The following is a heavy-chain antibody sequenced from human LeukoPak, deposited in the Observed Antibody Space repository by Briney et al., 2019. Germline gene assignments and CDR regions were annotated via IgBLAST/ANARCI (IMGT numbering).Heavy chain of an antibody. J-gene: IGHJ5*02. CDR1: GYTFTSYA. Sequence: ASVKVSCKASGYTFTSYAMNWVRQATGQGLEWMGWINTNTGNPTYAQGFTGRFVFSLDASVSTAYLQISSLKAEDTAVYYCARDKWGFYNWFDPWGQGTLVTVSS. CDR3: ARDKWGFYNWFDP. D-gene: IGHD7-27*01. V-gene: IGHV7-4-1*02. CDR2: INTNTGNP.